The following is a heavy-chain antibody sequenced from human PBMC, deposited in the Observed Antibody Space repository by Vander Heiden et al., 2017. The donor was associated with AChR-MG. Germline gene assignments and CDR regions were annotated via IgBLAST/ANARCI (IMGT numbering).Heavy chain of an antibody. Sequence: QVQLVQSGAEVKKPGASVKVPCTASGSTFTGYYMHWVRQAPGQGLEWMGWINPNSGGTNYAQKFQGRVTMTRDTSISTAYMELSRLRSDDTAVYYCARAPYYGSGRRFDPWGQGTLVTVSS. CDR1: GSTFTGYY. CDR3: ARAPYYGSGRRFDP. J-gene: IGHJ5*02. V-gene: IGHV1-2*02. CDR2: INPNSGGT. D-gene: IGHD3-10*01.